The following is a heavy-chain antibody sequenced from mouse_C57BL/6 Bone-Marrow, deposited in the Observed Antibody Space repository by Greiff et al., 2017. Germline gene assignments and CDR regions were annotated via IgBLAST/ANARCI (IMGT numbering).Heavy chain of an antibody. J-gene: IGHJ1*03. CDR1: GFSLTSYG. D-gene: IGHD1-1*01. CDR3: ARNRILRSYWYFDV. CDR2: IWSGGST. V-gene: IGHV2-2*01. Sequence: VKLQESGPGLVQPSQSLSITCTVSGFSLTSYGVHWVRQSPGKGLEWLGVIWSGGSTDYNAAFISRLSISKDNSKSQVFFKMNSLQADDTAIYYCARNRILRSYWYFDVWGTGTTVTVSS.